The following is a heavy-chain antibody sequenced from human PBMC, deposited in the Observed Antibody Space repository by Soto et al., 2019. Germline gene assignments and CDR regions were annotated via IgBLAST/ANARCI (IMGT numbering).Heavy chain of an antibody. J-gene: IGHJ4*02. CDR3: AREGSRGYDFWSGYYISVYFGY. D-gene: IGHD3-3*01. CDR1: GYTFTSYG. CDR2: ISAYNGNT. V-gene: IGHV1-18*01. Sequence: GASVKVSCKASGYTFTSYGISWVRQAPGQGLEWMGWISAYNGNTNYAQKLQGRVTMTTDTSTSTAYMELRSLRSDDTAVYYCAREGSRGYDFWSGYYISVYFGYWGQGTLVTVSS.